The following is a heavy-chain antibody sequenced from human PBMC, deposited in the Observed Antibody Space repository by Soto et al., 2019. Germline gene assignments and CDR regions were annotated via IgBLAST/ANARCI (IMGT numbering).Heavy chain of an antibody. CDR1: GFNFNTFA. CDR2: ISSSGGSR. Sequence: PGGSLRLSCAASGFNFNTFAMSWIRQAPGKGLEWVSHISSSGGSRDYADSVRGRFTISRDNSKNVLFLQMNSLRRDDMAVYFCASDYVGDDLTVTTGEFGRFWGQGTLVTVSS. V-gene: IGHV3-23*01. D-gene: IGHD3-16*01. CDR3: ASDYVGDDLTVTTGEFGRF. J-gene: IGHJ4*02.